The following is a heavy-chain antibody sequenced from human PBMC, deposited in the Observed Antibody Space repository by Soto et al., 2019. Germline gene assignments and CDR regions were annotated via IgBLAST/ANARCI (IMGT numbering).Heavy chain of an antibody. CDR3: ARGYSSSWYPTYYFDY. V-gene: IGHV1-2*04. J-gene: IGHJ4*02. D-gene: IGHD6-13*01. CDR2: INPNSGGT. CDR1: GYTFTGYY. Sequence: GASVKVSCKASGYTFTGYYMHWVRQAPGQGLEWMGWINPNSGGTNYAQKFQGWVTMTRDTSISTAYMELSRLRSDDTAVYYCARGYSSSWYPTYYFDYWGQGTLVTVSS.